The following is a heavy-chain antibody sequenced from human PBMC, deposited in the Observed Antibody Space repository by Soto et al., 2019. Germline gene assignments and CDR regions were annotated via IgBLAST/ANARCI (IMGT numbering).Heavy chain of an antibody. D-gene: IGHD2-15*01. CDR3: AGGGNYCSGYSCYSGNNWLDL. Sequence: GASVKVSCKASGCTFTGYYIHWVRQAPVQGLEWMGWINPSSGATQYALKFQGRVTMTRDTASSTAYMELTRLTSDDTAVYYCAGGGNYCSGYSCYSGNNWLDLWGQGTLVNVSS. CDR1: GCTFTGYY. CDR2: INPSSGAT. J-gene: IGHJ5*02. V-gene: IGHV1-2*02.